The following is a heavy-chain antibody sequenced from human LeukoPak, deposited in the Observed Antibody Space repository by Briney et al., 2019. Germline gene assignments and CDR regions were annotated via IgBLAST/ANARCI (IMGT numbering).Heavy chain of an antibody. CDR2: ISSSSSTI. Sequence: PGGSLRLSCAASGFAFNTYSMDWVRQAPGKGLEWVSYISSSSSTIYYADSVKGRFTISRDNAKNSLYLQMNSLRAEDTAVYYCARAAYSGYSSGWYVGVLNVDYWGQGTLVTVSS. V-gene: IGHV3-48*04. CDR3: ARAAYSGYSSGWYVGVLNVDY. J-gene: IGHJ4*02. CDR1: GFAFNTYS. D-gene: IGHD6-19*01.